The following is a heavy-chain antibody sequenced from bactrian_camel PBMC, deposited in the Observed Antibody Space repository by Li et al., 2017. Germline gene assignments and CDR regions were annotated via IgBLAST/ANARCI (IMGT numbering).Heavy chain of an antibody. CDR3: VPYYSGSYFFRY. V-gene: IGHV3-2*01. J-gene: IGHJ4*01. Sequence: VQLVESGGGLVQPGGSLTVSCSLSEAASYSHYCMGWFRQAPGKGLEWVSRIYNDGKNTNYADSVKGRFTVSRDNAKNTVDLQMDSLKSEDTALYYCVPYYSGSYFFRYWGQGTQVTV. D-gene: IGHD3*01. CDR1: EAASYSHYC. CDR2: IYNDGKNT.